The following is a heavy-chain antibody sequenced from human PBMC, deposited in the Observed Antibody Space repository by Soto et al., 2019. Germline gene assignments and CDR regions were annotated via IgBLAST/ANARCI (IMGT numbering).Heavy chain of an antibody. CDR3: ARDGYYYGSGSYIDY. V-gene: IGHV3-30*03. J-gene: IGHJ4*02. D-gene: IGHD3-10*01. CDR1: GFTFSAYG. Sequence: PGGSLRLSCVASGFTFSAYGMHWVRQAPGKGLEWVAHVSSDGSKKYYADSVKGRFTISRDNSKNTFYLEMNTLRAEDMAVYYCARDGYYYGSGSYIDYWGQGTLVTVSS. CDR2: VSSDGSKK.